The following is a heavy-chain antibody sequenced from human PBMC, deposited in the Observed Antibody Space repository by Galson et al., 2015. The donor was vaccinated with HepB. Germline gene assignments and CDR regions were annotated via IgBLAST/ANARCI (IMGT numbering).Heavy chain of an antibody. V-gene: IGHV3-53*01. D-gene: IGHD2-2*01. CDR2: IYSGGYR. J-gene: IGHJ4*02. CDR3: ARATSGGYCSRTDCYYFDN. CDR1: GFSVSTNY. Sequence: SLRLSCATSGFSVSTNYMTWVRQAPGKGLEWVAIIYSGGYRSYADSVKGRFTISRDNSKSTVFLQMNSLRAEDTAVYYCARATSGGYCSRTDCYYFDNWGQGTLVTVSS.